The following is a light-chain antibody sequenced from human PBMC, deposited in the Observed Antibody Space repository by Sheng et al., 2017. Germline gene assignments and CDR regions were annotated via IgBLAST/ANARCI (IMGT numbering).Light chain of an antibody. J-gene: IGKJ3*01. CDR3: QESFTTLFT. CDR2: AAS. Sequence: DIRMTQSPSSLSASVGDRVTITCRASQSISRYLHWYQQKPGKAPKLLIYAASSLQSGVPSRFSGSGSGTDFTLTISSLQPEDFATYYCQESFTTLFTFGPGTKVDI. V-gene: IGKV1-39*01. CDR1: QSISRY.